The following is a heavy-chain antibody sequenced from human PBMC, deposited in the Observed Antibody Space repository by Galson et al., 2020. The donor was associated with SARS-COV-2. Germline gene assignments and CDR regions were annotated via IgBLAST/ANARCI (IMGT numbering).Heavy chain of an antibody. CDR1: GFDFKDFW. CDR2: IRGDGSET. CDR3: SREGWQGGY. J-gene: IGHJ4*02. V-gene: IGHV3-7*01. Sequence: GGSLRLSCAVSGFDFKDFWMSWFRQASGKGLEWVANIRGDGSETNYAESVKGRFSISRDNDENSLYLQMNSLRVEDTAVYYCSREGWQGGYWGQGTRVTVSS.